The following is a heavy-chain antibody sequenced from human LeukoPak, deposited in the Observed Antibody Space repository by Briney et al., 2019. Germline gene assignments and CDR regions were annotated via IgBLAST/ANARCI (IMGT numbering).Heavy chain of an antibody. CDR1: GLTFSSYG. CDR3: AKDLARIAGAFDI. D-gene: IGHD1-26*01. J-gene: IGHJ3*02. CDR2: ISYDASDK. Sequence: PGGSLRLSCAASGLTFSSYGMHWVRQAPGKGLDWVAVISYDASDKYYADSVKGRFTISRDNSKNTLYLQMNSLRAEDTAVYYCAKDLARIAGAFDIWGQGTMVTVSS. V-gene: IGHV3-30*18.